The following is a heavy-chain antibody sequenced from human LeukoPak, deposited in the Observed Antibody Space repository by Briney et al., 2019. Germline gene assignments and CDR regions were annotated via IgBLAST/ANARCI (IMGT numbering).Heavy chain of an antibody. D-gene: IGHD1-26*01. J-gene: IGHJ6*03. Sequence: GGSLRLSCAASGFIVSSNYMTWVRQAPGKGLEWVSVIYSGGGTYYADSVKGRFTISRDNSKNTLYLQMNSLRAEDTAVYYCAKDTIVGARGYYYYYYMDVWGKGTTVTVSS. V-gene: IGHV3-53*01. CDR2: IYSGGGT. CDR1: GFIVSSNY. CDR3: AKDTIVGARGYYYYYYMDV.